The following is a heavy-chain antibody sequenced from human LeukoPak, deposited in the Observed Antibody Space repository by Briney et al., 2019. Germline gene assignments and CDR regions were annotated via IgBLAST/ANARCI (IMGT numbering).Heavy chain of an antibody. CDR1: GGSISSYY. CDR3: ARDRNYYGMDV. V-gene: IGHV4-4*07. Sequence: SETLSLTCTVSGGSISSYYWSWIRQPAGKGLEWFGRIYTSGSTNYNPSLKSRVTISVDTSKNQFSLKLSSVTAADTAVYYCARDRNYYGMDVWGQGTTVTVSS. J-gene: IGHJ6*02. CDR2: IYTSGST.